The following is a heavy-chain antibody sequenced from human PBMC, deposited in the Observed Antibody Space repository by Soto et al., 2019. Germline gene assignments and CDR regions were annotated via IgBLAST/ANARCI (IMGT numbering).Heavy chain of an antibody. D-gene: IGHD3-10*01. CDR2: IYYSGST. CDR1: GGSVSSGSYY. V-gene: IGHV4-61*01. CDR3: ARGGGSGAFDI. J-gene: IGHJ3*02. Sequence: PSETLSLTCTVSGGSVSSGSYYWSWIRQPPGKGLEWIGYIYYSGSTNYNPSLKSRVTISVDTSKNQFSLKLSSVTAADTAVYYCARGGGSGAFDIWGQGTMVTV.